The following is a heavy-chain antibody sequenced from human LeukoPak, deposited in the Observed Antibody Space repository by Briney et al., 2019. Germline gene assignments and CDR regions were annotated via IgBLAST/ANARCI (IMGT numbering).Heavy chain of an antibody. CDR3: AKDVSSGYRYYYYGMDV. Sequence: GGSLRLSCAASGFTFSSYAMSWVRQAPGKGLKCVSAISGSGGSTYYADSVKGRFTISRDNSKNTLYLQMNSLRAEDTAVYYCAKDVSSGYRYYYYGMDVWGQRTTVTVSS. CDR2: ISGSGGST. D-gene: IGHD3-22*01. V-gene: IGHV3-23*01. J-gene: IGHJ6*02. CDR1: GFTFSSYA.